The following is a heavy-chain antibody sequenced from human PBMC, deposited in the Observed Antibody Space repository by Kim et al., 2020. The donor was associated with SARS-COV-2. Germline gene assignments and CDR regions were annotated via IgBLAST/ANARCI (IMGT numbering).Heavy chain of an antibody. CDR1: GFTFSSYA. V-gene: IGHV3-30*04. J-gene: IGHJ4*02. CDR2: ISYDGSNK. Sequence: GGSLRLSCAASGFTFSSYAMHWVRQAPGKGLEWVAVISYDGSNKYYADSVKGRFTISRDNSKNTLYLQMNSLRAEDTAVYYCARSTSSVPVSPNDYWGQG. D-gene: IGHD3-22*01. CDR3: ARSTSSVPVSPNDY.